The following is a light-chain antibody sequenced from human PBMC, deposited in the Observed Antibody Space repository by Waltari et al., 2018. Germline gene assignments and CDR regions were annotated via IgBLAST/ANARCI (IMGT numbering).Light chain of an antibody. J-gene: IGLJ1*01. Sequence: QSVLTQPPSASGTPGQRVTISCSGSSSNIGSNYVYWYQQLPGTAPKLLICRNHERPSGVPDRVSGSKSGTSASLAISGLRSEDEADYYCASWDDSLRGVFGTGTKVTVL. CDR1: SSNIGSNY. V-gene: IGLV1-47*01. CDR2: RNH. CDR3: ASWDDSLRGV.